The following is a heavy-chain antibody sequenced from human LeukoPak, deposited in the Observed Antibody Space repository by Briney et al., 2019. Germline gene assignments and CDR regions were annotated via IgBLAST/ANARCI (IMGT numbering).Heavy chain of an antibody. V-gene: IGHV3-23*01. CDR3: VKGPRPDITVAHTVEN. D-gene: IGHD6-19*01. J-gene: IGHJ4*02. CDR2: ISSRGDST. Sequence: GGSLILSCAASGFIFSNYAMSWVRQVPGRGLEWVSTISSRGDSTYVADSVKGRFTISRNNSKNSLYLQMNTVRAEDTAVYYCVKGPRPDITVAHTVENWGQGTLVTVSS. CDR1: GFIFSNYA.